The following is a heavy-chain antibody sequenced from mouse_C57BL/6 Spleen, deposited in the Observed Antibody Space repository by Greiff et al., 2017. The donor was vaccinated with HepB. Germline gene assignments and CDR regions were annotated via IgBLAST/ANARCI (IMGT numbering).Heavy chain of an antibody. CDR3: ARSGTQVYYYAMDY. CDR2: IDPNSGGT. V-gene: IGHV1-72*01. D-gene: IGHD3-2*02. J-gene: IGHJ4*01. CDR1: GYTFTSYW. Sequence: QVQLKQSGAELVKPGASVKLSCKASGYTFTSYWMHWVKQRPGRGLEWIGRIDPNSGGTKYNEKFKSKATLTVDKPSSTAYMQLSSLTSEDSAVYYCARSGTQVYYYAMDYWGQGTSVTVSS.